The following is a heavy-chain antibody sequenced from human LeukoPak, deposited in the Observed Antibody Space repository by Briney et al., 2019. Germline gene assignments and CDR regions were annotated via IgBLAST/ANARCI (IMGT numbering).Heavy chain of an antibody. CDR1: GGSISSYY. CDR2: IYYSGST. CDR3: ARERAVTTYYYFDY. J-gene: IGHJ4*02. Sequence: SETLSLTCTVSGGSISSYYWSWIRHPPGKGLEWIGYIYYSGSTNYNPSLKSRATISVDTSKNQFSLKLSSVTAADTAVYYCARERAVTTYYYFDYWGQGTLVTVSS. D-gene: IGHD4-17*01. V-gene: IGHV4-59*01.